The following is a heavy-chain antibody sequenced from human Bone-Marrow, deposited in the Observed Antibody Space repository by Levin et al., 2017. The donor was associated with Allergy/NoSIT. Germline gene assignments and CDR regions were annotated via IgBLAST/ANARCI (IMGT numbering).Heavy chain of an antibody. D-gene: IGHD3-10*01. CDR2: INTAGSKT. CDR1: GITFDSYW. V-gene: IGHV3-74*01. Sequence: HAGGSLRLSCAASGITFDSYWMHWVRQAPGKGLVWVSRINTAGSKTNYADSVKGRFTISRDNANNRLYLQMNSLRVEDMAVYYCAGSSAHLASFWGQGTMVTVSS. J-gene: IGHJ4*02. CDR3: AGSSAHLASF.